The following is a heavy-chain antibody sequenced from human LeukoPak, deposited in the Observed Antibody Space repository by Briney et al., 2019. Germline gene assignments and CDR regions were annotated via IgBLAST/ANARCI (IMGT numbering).Heavy chain of an antibody. V-gene: IGHV5-51*01. J-gene: IGHJ4*02. CDR3: ARLNDYDVLYYFDY. Sequence: GESLKISCKGSGYSFTSYWIGWVRQMPGKGLEWMGIFYPGDSDTRYSPSFQGQVTISADKSISTAYLQWSSLKASDTAIYYCARLNDYDVLYYFDYWGQGTLVTVSS. D-gene: IGHD4-17*01. CDR2: FYPGDSDT. CDR1: GYSFTSYW.